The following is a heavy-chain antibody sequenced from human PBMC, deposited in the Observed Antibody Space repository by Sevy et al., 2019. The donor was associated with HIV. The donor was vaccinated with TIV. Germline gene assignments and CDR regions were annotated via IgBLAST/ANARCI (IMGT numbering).Heavy chain of an antibody. Sequence: GGSLRLSCAASGFTFSTYNMHWVRQAPGKGLEWVSYISSTSNTIYYADSVKGRFTISRDNADNSLYLQMKSLRAEDTALYYCARIGMITFGGAARGAFDIWGQGTMVTDSS. V-gene: IGHV3-48*01. CDR2: ISSTSNTI. J-gene: IGHJ3*02. CDR3: ARIGMITFGGAARGAFDI. D-gene: IGHD3-16*01. CDR1: GFTFSTYN.